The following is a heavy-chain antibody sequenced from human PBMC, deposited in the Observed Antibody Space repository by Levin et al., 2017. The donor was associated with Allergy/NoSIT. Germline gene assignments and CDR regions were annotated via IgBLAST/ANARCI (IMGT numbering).Heavy chain of an antibody. Sequence: SQTLSLPCTVSGGSISSGGYYWSWIRQHPGKGLEWIGYIYYSGSTYYNPSLKSRVTISVDTSKNQFSLKLSSVTAADTAVYYCARWGVVPAATESNYYYDGMDVWGQGTTVTVSS. V-gene: IGHV4-31*03. CDR1: GGSISSGGYY. D-gene: IGHD2-2*01. CDR2: IYYSGST. J-gene: IGHJ6*02. CDR3: ARWGVVPAATESNYYYDGMDV.